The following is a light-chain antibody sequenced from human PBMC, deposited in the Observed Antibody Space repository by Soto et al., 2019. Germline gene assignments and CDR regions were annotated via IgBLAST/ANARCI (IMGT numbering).Light chain of an antibody. CDR1: QSISSK. CDR2: GAS. Sequence: EIVMTQSPATLSVSPGERATLSCRAGQSISSKLAWYQQKPGQAPRLLIYGASTRATGIPVRFSGSGSGTEFTLTITSLQPEDFAVYYCQEYNYWHPITFGGGTKVEIK. J-gene: IGKJ4*01. CDR3: QEYNYWHPIT. V-gene: IGKV3-15*01.